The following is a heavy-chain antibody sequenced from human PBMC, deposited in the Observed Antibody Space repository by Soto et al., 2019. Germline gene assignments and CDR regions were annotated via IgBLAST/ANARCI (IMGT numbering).Heavy chain of an antibody. J-gene: IGHJ4*02. CDR3: AKYPTTVTSAS. V-gene: IGHV4-61*01. D-gene: IGHD4-17*01. Sequence: QVQLQESGPGLVKPSETLSLTCTVSGGSVSSGSYYWSWIRQPPGKGLEWIGYIYYSGSTNYNPALNSRVTISAATSTNQSSLKLSSVTAADAAGYYCAKYPTTVTSASWGQGTVVTVSS. CDR2: IYYSGST. CDR1: GGSVSSGSYY.